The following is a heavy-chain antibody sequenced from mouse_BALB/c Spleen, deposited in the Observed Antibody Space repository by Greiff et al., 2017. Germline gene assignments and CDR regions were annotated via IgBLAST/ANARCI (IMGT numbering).Heavy chain of an antibody. J-gene: IGHJ1*01. CDR2: ISSGGST. CDR1: GFTFSSYA. CDR3: ARGWDGGYFDV. D-gene: IGHD4-1*01. Sequence: EVQVVESGGGLVKPGGSLKLSCAASGFTFSSYAMSWVRQTPEKRLEWVASISSGGSTYYPDSVKGRFTISRDNARNILYLQMSSLRSEDTAMYYCARGWDGGYFDVWGAGTTVTVSS. V-gene: IGHV5-6-5*01.